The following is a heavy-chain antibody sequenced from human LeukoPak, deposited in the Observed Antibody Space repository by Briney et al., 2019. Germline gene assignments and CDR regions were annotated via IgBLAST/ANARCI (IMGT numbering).Heavy chain of an antibody. V-gene: IGHV3-7*01. Sequence: LRLSCAASGFTFTTYWMTWVRQAQGKGLQWVANINENGSEKNYLNSAKGRFTISRDNVKNSLYLQMNSLTAEDTAVYYCATYRRSSLTKQDYWGQGTLVTVSS. CDR1: GFTFTTYW. CDR3: ATYRRSSLTKQDY. D-gene: IGHD4-11*01. CDR2: INENGSEK. J-gene: IGHJ4*02.